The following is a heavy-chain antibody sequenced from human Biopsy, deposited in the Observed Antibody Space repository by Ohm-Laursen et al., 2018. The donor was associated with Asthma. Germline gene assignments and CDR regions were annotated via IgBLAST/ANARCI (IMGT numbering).Heavy chain of an antibody. D-gene: IGHD6-19*01. J-gene: IGHJ6*02. Sequence: VKISCKASGGSFSNFAISWVRQAPGQGLEWLGGIMTVFGTTNYAQKFQGRVTITADESTSTAYMEVTSLRSEDTAIYYCARCQVGYSSGWSLLLKKIYYSGMDVWGQGTAVTVSS. V-gene: IGHV1-69*13. CDR2: IMTVFGTT. CDR1: GGSFSNFA. CDR3: ARCQVGYSSGWSLLLKKIYYSGMDV.